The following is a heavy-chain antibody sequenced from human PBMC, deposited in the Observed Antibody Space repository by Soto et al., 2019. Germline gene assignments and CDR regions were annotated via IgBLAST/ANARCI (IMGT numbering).Heavy chain of an antibody. CDR3: VKDDGGYPSTAPP. Sequence: EVQLLESGGGLVQPGGSLRLSCAASGITISNYPMSWVRQAPGKGLDWVSGIRGSGDRTYYADSAKGRFTISKDISRNSLSLQLDSLGVEGTAVYFCVKDDGGYPSTAPPWGQGPLVAVSS. CDR2: IRGSGDRT. V-gene: IGHV3-23*01. J-gene: IGHJ5*02. CDR1: GITISNYP. D-gene: IGHD3-22*01.